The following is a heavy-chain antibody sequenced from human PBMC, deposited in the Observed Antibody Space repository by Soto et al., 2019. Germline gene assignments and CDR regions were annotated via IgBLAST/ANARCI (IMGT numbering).Heavy chain of an antibody. CDR2: ISAYNGNT. D-gene: IGHD3-3*01. Sequence: ASVKVSCKASGYTFTSYGISWVRQAPGQGLEWMGWISAYNGNTNYAQKLQGRVTMTTDTSTSTAYMELRSLRSDDTAVYYCARAQYYDFWSGLIKNNWFDPWGQGTLVTVSS. J-gene: IGHJ5*02. V-gene: IGHV1-18*01. CDR1: GYTFTSYG. CDR3: ARAQYYDFWSGLIKNNWFDP.